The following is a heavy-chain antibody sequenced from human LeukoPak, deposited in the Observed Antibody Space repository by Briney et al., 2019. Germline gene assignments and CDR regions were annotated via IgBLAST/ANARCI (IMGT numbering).Heavy chain of an antibody. J-gene: IGHJ5*02. Sequence: ASVKVSCKASGYTFLSYGITWVRQAPGQGLEWMGWISAYNGNTNYAQKLQGRVTMTTDTSTSTGYMELRSLRSDDTAVYYCVRVRGGSYEDWFDTWGQGTLVTVSS. CDR2: ISAYNGNT. CDR1: GYTFLSYG. CDR3: VRVRGGSYEDWFDT. V-gene: IGHV1-18*01. D-gene: IGHD1-26*01.